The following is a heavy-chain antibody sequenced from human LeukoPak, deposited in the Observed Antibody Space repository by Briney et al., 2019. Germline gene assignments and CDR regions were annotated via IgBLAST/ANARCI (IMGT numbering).Heavy chain of an antibody. D-gene: IGHD6-13*01. CDR1: GFTFSSYW. J-gene: IGHJ4*02. CDR3: AGDIEAAGLFFDY. V-gene: IGHV3-7*01. CDR2: IKYDGSEK. Sequence: GGSLRLSCAASGFTFSSYWMSWVRQAPGKGLEWVADIKYDGSEKYYVDSVKGRFTISRDNAKNSLYLQMNSLRAEDTAVYYCAGDIEAAGLFFDYWGQGTLVTVSS.